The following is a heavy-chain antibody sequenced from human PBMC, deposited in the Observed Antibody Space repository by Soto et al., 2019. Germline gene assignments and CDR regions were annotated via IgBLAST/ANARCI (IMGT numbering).Heavy chain of an antibody. J-gene: IGHJ5*02. CDR2: IWFDGSKK. CDR1: GFKFRNYA. CDR3: ARAHTMMILDRFDP. D-gene: IGHD3-22*01. Sequence: PGGSLRLSCAASGFKFRNYAIHWVRQAPGKGLEWLAVIWFDGSKKYYAVSVKGRFTISRDNSKNTVYLDMNSLTADDSGVFYCARAHTMMILDRFDPWGHGTLVTVSS. V-gene: IGHV3-33*01.